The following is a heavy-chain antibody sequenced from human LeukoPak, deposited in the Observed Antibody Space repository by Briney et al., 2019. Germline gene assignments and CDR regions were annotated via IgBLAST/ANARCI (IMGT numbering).Heavy chain of an antibody. V-gene: IGHV3-9*01. CDR2: ISWNSGSI. CDR1: GFTFDDYA. Sequence: GRSPRLSCAASGFTFDDYAMHWVRQAPGKGLEWVSGISWNSGSIGYADSVKGRFTISRDNAKNSLYLQMNSLRAEDTALYYCAKAGSVAGYFDYWGQGTLVTVSS. CDR3: AKAGSVAGYFDY. J-gene: IGHJ4*02. D-gene: IGHD6-19*01.